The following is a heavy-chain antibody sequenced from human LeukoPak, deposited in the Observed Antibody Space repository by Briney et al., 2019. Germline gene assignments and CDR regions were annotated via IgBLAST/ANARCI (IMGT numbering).Heavy chain of an antibody. CDR1: GGSFSGYY. D-gene: IGHD3-10*01. Sequence: SETLSLTCAVYGGSFSGYYWSWIRQPPGKGLEWIGEINHSGSTNYNPCLKSRVTISVDTSKNQFSLKLSSVTAADTAVYYCARLAQGHYYGSGSYSGWGQGTLVTVSS. CDR2: INHSGST. V-gene: IGHV4-34*01. J-gene: IGHJ4*02. CDR3: ARLAQGHYYGSGSYSG.